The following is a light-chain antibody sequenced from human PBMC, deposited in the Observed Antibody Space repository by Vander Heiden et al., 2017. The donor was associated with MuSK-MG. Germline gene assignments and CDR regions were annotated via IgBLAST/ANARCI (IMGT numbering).Light chain of an antibody. CDR1: KLGDKY. V-gene: IGLV3-1*01. Sequence: SYELTQPPSVSVSPGPTASITCSGDKLGDKYACWYQQKPGQSPVLVIYQDSKRPSGIPERFSGSNSGNTATLTISGTQAMDEADYYCQAWDSSTPHVVFGGGTKLTVL. CDR3: QAWDSSTPHVV. J-gene: IGLJ2*01. CDR2: QDS.